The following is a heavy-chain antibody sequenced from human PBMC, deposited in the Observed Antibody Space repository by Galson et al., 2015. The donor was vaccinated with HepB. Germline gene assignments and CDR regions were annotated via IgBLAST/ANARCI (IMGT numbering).Heavy chain of an antibody. J-gene: IGHJ4*02. V-gene: IGHV3-9*01. Sequence: SLRLSCAASGFTFDDYAMHWVRQAPGKGLEWVSGISWNSGSIGYADSVKGRFTISRDNAKNSLYLQMNSLRAEDTALYYCAKALNKYSTLYYFDYWGQGTLVTVSS. CDR1: GFTFDDYA. CDR3: AKALNKYSTLYYFDY. D-gene: IGHD6-6*01. CDR2: ISWNSGSI.